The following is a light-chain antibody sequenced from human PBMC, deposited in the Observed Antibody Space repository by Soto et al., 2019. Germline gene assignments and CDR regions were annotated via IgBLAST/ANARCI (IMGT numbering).Light chain of an antibody. Sequence: DIQMTQSPSSLSASVGDRVTITCRTSQSISSYLNWYQQKPGKAPKLLIYAASSLQSGVPSRFSGSGSGTEFTLTISNLQPEDFATYYCQQRYNTPRATFGQGTKLEIK. CDR1: QSISSY. J-gene: IGKJ2*01. CDR2: AAS. CDR3: QQRYNTPRAT. V-gene: IGKV1-39*01.